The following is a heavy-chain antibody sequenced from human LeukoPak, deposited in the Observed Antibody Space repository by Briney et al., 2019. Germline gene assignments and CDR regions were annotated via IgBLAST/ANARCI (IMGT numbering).Heavy chain of an antibody. V-gene: IGHV4-30-2*01. J-gene: IGHJ4*02. CDR1: GFTFSSYW. D-gene: IGHD1-1*01. Sequence: LRLSCAASGFTFSSYWMSWIRQPPGKGLEWIGYIYHSGSTYYNPSLKSRVTISVDRSKNQFSLKLSSVTAADTAVYYCARVRLYYFDYWGQGTLVTVSS. CDR3: ARVRLYYFDY. CDR2: IYHSGST.